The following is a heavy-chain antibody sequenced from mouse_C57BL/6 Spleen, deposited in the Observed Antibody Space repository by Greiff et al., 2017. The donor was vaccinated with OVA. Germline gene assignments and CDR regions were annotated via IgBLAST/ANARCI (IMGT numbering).Heavy chain of an antibody. CDR1: GYAFSSSW. V-gene: IGHV1-82*01. CDR3: ARLKDPSMDY. D-gene: IGHD1-3*01. Sequence: QVQLQQSGPELVKPGASVKLSCKASGYAFSSSWMNWVKQRPGKGLEWIGRIYPGDGDTNYNGKFKGKATLTADKSSSTAYMQLSSLTSEDSAVYFCARLKDPSMDYWGQGTSVTVSS. J-gene: IGHJ4*01. CDR2: IYPGDGDT.